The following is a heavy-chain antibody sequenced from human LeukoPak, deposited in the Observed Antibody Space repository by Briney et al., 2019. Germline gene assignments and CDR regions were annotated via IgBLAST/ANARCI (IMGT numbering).Heavy chain of an antibody. CDR1: GGSISSGDYY. Sequence: PSETLSLTCTVSGGSISSGDYYCSWIRQPPGKGLEWIGYIYYSGSTYYNPSLKSRVTISVDTSKNQFSLKLSSVTAADTAVYYCARVGCRYCSSTSQVSFDYWGQGTLVTVSS. V-gene: IGHV4-30-4*01. CDR3: ARVGCRYCSSTSQVSFDY. J-gene: IGHJ4*02. CDR2: IYYSGST. D-gene: IGHD2-2*01.